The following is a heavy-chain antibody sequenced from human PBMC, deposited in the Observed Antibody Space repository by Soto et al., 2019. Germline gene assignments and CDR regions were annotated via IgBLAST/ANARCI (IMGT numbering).Heavy chain of an antibody. CDR2: IYYSGST. J-gene: IGHJ4*02. CDR3: ARAPRDYGDYLFDY. D-gene: IGHD4-17*01. V-gene: IGHV4-59*01. Sequence: SETLSLTCAVYGGSFSGYYWSWIRQPPGKGLEWIGYIYYSGSTNYNPSLKSRVTISVDTSKNQFSLKLSSVTAADTAVYYCARAPRDYGDYLFDYWGQGTLVTVS. CDR1: GGSFSGYY.